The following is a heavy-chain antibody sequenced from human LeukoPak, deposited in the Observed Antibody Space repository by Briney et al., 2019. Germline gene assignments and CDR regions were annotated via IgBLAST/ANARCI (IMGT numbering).Heavy chain of an antibody. Sequence: ASVKVSCKASGYTFTDYGISWVRQAPGQGLEWMGWISTYNGNTNYAQKLQGRVAMTTDTSTSTAYMVLRSLRSDDTAVYYCARDCDRSGYYCYWGQGTLVTVSS. J-gene: IGHJ4*02. V-gene: IGHV1-18*01. D-gene: IGHD3-22*01. CDR2: ISTYNGNT. CDR1: GYTFTDYG. CDR3: ARDCDRSGYYCY.